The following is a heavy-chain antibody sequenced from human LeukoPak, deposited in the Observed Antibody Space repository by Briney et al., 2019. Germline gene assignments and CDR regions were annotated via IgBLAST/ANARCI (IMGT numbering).Heavy chain of an antibody. Sequence: ASVKVSCKASGYTFTSYYMHWVRQAPEQGLEWMGIINPSGGSTSYAQKFQGRVTMTRDTSTSTVYMELSSLRSEDTAVYYCARNLNLYDSSGYCDYWGQGTLVTVSS. V-gene: IGHV1-46*01. D-gene: IGHD3-22*01. CDR2: INPSGGST. CDR3: ARNLNLYDSSGYCDY. CDR1: GYTFTSYY. J-gene: IGHJ4*02.